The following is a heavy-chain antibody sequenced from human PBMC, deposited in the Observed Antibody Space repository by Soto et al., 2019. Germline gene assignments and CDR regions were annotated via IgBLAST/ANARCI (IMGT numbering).Heavy chain of an antibody. CDR2: IKQDGSEE. Sequence: EVQLVESGGGLVQPGGSLRLSCVDSGFTFSSYWMSWVRQAPVKGLEWVGNIKQDGSEENYVDSVKGRFTISSDNAKNSMYLQMNSLGAEDTAVYYCARRAASGRGWDVWGQGTTVVVSS. D-gene: IGHD6-13*01. CDR3: ARRAASGRGWDV. J-gene: IGHJ6*02. CDR1: GFTFSSYW. V-gene: IGHV3-7*01.